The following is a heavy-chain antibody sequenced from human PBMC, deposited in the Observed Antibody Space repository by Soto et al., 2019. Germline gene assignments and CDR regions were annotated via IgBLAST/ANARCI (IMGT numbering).Heavy chain of an antibody. Sequence: SETLSLTCTVSGGSVTNSSYYWGWIRQSPGKGLEWIGSVYYRGRSYSKSSVESRVTISVDTSKNRFSLSLNSVTASDTAVYFCVSQRTTVPTQAYFDYWGPGALVTVSS. J-gene: IGHJ4*02. CDR2: VYYRGRS. CDR3: VSQRTTVPTQAYFDY. V-gene: IGHV4-39*01. D-gene: IGHD4-17*01. CDR1: GGSVTNSSYY.